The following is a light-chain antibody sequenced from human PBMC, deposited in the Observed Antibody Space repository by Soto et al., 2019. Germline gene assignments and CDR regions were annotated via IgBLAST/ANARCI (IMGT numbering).Light chain of an antibody. CDR2: EVN. CDR1: SSNIGAGYA. Sequence: QSVLTQPPSVSGAPGQRVTISCTGSSSNIGAGYAVNWYQHFPGTAPKLIIYEVNYRPSGVSYRFSGSKSGNTASLTISGLQAEDEADYYCSSFSSDTTLFVFGGGTQLTVL. V-gene: IGLV1-40*01. CDR3: SSFSSDTTLFV. J-gene: IGLJ7*01.